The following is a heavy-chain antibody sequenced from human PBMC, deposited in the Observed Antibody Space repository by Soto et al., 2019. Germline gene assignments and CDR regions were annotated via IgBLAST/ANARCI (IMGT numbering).Heavy chain of an antibody. V-gene: IGHV4-31*03. J-gene: IGHJ4*02. CDR2: ISYSGST. CDR1: GGSISSGGYY. D-gene: IGHD4-17*01. CDR3: ARDSDYGGNSDYFDS. Sequence: SETLSLTCTVAGGSISSGGYYWSWIRQHPGKGLEWIGYISYSGSTYYNPSPKSRVTISVDTSKNQFSLKLSSVTAADTAVYYCARDSDYGGNSDYFDSWGQGTLVTVSS.